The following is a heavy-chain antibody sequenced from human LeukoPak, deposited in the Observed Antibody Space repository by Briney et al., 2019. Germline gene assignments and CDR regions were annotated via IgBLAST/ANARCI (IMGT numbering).Heavy chain of an antibody. V-gene: IGHV4-34*01. CDR1: GGSFSGYY. CDR3: ARGAWGYSCGQRGLVDY. J-gene: IGHJ4*02. Sequence: SETLSLTCAVYGGSFSGYYWSWIRQPPGKGLEWIGEINHSGSTNYNPSLKSRVTISVDTSKNQFSLKLSSVTAADTAVYYCARGAWGYSCGQRGLVDYWGQGTLVTVSS. CDR2: INHSGST. D-gene: IGHD5-18*01.